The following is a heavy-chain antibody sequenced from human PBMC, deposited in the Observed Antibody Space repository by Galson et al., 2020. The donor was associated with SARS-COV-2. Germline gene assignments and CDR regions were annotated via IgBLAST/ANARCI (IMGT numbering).Heavy chain of an antibody. V-gene: IGHV3-23*01. Sequence: GESLRLSCAASGFTFSSYPVTWVRQAPGKGLEWVAAITASGDVTYYADSVKGRFTISRDNSKNTVYLQMNSLRAEDSAVYYCARGYNCPYHWGQGTLITVSS. CDR2: ITASGDVT. CDR3: ARGYNCPYH. D-gene: IGHD1-1*01. CDR1: GFTFSSYP. J-gene: IGHJ5*02.